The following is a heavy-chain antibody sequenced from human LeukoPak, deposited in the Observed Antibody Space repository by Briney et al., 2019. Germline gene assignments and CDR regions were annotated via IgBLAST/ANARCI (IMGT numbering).Heavy chain of an antibody. J-gene: IGHJ5*02. CDR3: ARLSCSTSCFNNWFDP. CDR1: DGSISSYY. Sequence: SETLSLTCTVSDGSISSYYWSWIRQPPGKGLEWIGYIYTSGSTNYNPSLKSRVTISVDTSKNQFSLKLSSVTAADTAVYYCARLSCSTSCFNNWFDPWGQGTLVTVSS. D-gene: IGHD2-2*01. CDR2: IYTSGST. V-gene: IGHV4-4*09.